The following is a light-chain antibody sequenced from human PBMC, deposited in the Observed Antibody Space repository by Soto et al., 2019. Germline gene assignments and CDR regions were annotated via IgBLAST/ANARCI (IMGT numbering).Light chain of an antibody. CDR1: QSVNSY. J-gene: IGKJ5*01. CDR3: QQGGT. Sequence: EIVLTQSPATLSLSPGERATLSCRASQSVNSYLAWYQHKPGQAPRLLIYDASNRATGIPARFSGSGSGTDFTLTISSLEPKDFAVYYCQQGGTFGQGTRLEIK. V-gene: IGKV3-11*01. CDR2: DAS.